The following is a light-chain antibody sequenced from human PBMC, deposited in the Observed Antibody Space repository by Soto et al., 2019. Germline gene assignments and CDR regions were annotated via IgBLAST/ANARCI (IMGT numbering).Light chain of an antibody. J-gene: IGLJ2*01. CDR1: VVAKKY. CDR3: YSATDNNWV. Sequence: SYELTQPSSVSVSPGQTARITCSGDVVAKKYARWFQQKPGQAPVLVIYKDSERPSGIPERFSGSTSGTTVTLTISGAQFEDEADYYCYSATDNNWVFGGGTKLTVL. V-gene: IGLV3-27*01. CDR2: KDS.